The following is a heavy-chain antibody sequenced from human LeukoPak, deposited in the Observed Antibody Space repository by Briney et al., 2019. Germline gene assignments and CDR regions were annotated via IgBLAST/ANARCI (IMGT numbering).Heavy chain of an antibody. D-gene: IGHD6-13*01. V-gene: IGHV4-4*09. CDR2: IYTSGST. Sequence: PSETLSLTCTVSGGSISSYYWSWIRQPPGKGLEWIGYIYTSGSTNYNPSLKSRVTISVDTSKNQFSLKLSSVTAADTAVYYCARSWSVVWRGFDPWGQGTLVTVSS. CDR1: GGSISSYY. J-gene: IGHJ5*02. CDR3: ARSWSVVWRGFDP.